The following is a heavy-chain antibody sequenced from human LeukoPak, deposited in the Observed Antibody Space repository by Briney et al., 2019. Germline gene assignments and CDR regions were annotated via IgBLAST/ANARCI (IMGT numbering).Heavy chain of an antibody. D-gene: IGHD6-25*01. V-gene: IGHV4-39*01. CDR3: ASPGRAALDY. CDR1: GGSISSSSYY. J-gene: IGHJ4*02. Sequence: SETLSLTCTVSGGSISSSSYYWGWIRQPPGKGLEWIGSIYYSGSTYYNPSLKSRVTISVDTSKNQFSLKLSSVTAADTAVYYCASPGRAALDYWGQGTLVTVSS. CDR2: IYYSGST.